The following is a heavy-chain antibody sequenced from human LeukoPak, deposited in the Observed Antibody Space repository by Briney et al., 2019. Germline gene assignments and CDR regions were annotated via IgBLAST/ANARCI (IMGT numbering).Heavy chain of an antibody. CDR2: ISPYNGNT. J-gene: IGHJ6*02. CDR1: VYTFTSYG. V-gene: IGHV1-18*01. Sequence: ASVNVSCKAAVYTFTSYGIIWVRQSPGQGLEWMGGISPYNGNTNYAQKLQGRVTMTTDTSTTTASRELRSLRPDNTAVYSGARDAGNSYYYGMDVCGQGTTVTASS. CDR3: ARDAGNSYYYGMDV.